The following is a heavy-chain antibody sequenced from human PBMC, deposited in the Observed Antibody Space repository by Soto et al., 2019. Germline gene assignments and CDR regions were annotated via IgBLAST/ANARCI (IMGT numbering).Heavy chain of an antibody. V-gene: IGHV2-5*01. Sequence: QVTLKESGPTLAKPTQTLTLTCSFSGFSLSRDGVGVGWIRQPPGEALEWLALIYWSGDKHYSPSLKSRLTITKDTSKDQVVLTTTNMDPVDTATYYCAHRGIANRPWYFAYWGQGILVSVSS. D-gene: IGHD2-15*01. J-gene: IGHJ4*02. CDR2: IYWSGDK. CDR3: AHRGIANRPWYFAY. CDR1: GFSLSRDGVG.